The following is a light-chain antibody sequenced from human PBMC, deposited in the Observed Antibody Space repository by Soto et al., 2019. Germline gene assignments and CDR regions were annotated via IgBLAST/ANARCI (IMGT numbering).Light chain of an antibody. J-gene: IGKJ1*01. V-gene: IGKV1-39*01. CDR1: QSISTY. CDR2: AAY. CDR3: QQSYSSPRT. Sequence: DIQMTQSPSSLSASVGGRVTISCRASQSISTYLNWYQQKPGKAPKLLIYAAYSLQSGVPSRFSGRGSGTDFTLTISSLQPEDFATYSCQQSYSSPRTFGQGTKVE.